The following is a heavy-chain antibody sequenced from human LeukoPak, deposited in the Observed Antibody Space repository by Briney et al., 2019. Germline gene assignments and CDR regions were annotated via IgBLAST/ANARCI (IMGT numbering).Heavy chain of an antibody. Sequence: ASVKVSCKASGYSFTGYYMHWVRQAPGQGLEWMGWINPNSGGTNYAQKFQGRVTMTRDTSISTAYMELSRLRSDDTAVYYCASGGLEYSSSSSPSDYWGQGTLVTVSS. CDR1: GYSFTGYY. D-gene: IGHD6-6*01. CDR2: INPNSGGT. J-gene: IGHJ4*02. CDR3: ASGGLEYSSSSSPSDY. V-gene: IGHV1-2*02.